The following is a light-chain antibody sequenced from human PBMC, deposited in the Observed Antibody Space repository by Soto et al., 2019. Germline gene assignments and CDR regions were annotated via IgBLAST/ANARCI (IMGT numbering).Light chain of an antibody. V-gene: IGKV1-5*01. J-gene: IGKJ2*01. CDR2: DAS. CDR1: QSISSW. Sequence: DIQMTQSPSTLSASVGDRVTITCRASQSISSWLAWYQQKPGKAPKLLIYDASSLESGVPSRFSGSGSGTEFTLTISSLQPGDFATYYCQQYNSWYTFGQGTKLEIK. CDR3: QQYNSWYT.